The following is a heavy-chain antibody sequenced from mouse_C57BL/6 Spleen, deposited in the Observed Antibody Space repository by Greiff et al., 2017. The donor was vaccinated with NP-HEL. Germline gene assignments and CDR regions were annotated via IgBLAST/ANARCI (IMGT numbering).Heavy chain of an antibody. Sequence: VKLQESGAELVKPGASVKISCKASGYAFSSYWMNWVKQRPGKGLEWIGQIYPGDGDTNYNGKFKGKATLTADKSSSTAYMQLSSLTSEDSAVYFCARSEGYAVPDYWGQGTTLTVSS. CDR3: ARSEGYAVPDY. CDR2: IYPGDGDT. J-gene: IGHJ2*01. V-gene: IGHV1-80*01. CDR1: GYAFSSYW. D-gene: IGHD3-1*01.